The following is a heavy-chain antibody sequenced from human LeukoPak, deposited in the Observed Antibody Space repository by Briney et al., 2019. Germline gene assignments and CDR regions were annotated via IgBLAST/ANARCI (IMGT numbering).Heavy chain of an antibody. CDR1: GGSISSSSYY. Sequence: SETLSLTCTVSGGSISSSSYYWGWLRQPPGKGRGGIGSIYYSGSNYDNPSLKRRVTISVDTSKNQFSLKLSSVTAADTAVYYCAAGESGGFDYCGQGTLVTVSS. CDR2: IYYSGSN. V-gene: IGHV4-39*01. D-gene: IGHD7-27*01. J-gene: IGHJ4*02. CDR3: AAGESGGFDY.